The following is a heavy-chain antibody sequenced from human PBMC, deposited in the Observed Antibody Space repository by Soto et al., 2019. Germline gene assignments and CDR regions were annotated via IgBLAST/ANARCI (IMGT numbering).Heavy chain of an antibody. CDR1: SGSISGSY. V-gene: IGHV4-59*01. CDR3: ARSVAVPGAHIDY. J-gene: IGHJ4*02. D-gene: IGHD6-19*01. CDR2: VYYTGST. Sequence: SETLSLTCSVSSGSISGSYWSWIRQSPGKGLEWLGYVYYTGSTNYSPSLRSRVSISVDTSKNEFSLRLSSVTAADTAVYFCARSVAVPGAHIDYWGQGTQVTVPQ.